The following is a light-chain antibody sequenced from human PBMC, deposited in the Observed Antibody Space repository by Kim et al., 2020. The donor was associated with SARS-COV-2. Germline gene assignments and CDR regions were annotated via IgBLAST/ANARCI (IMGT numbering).Light chain of an antibody. Sequence: EIVMTQSPATLSVSPGESATLYCRASQSVSSNLAWYQQKPGQAPRLLIHSASTRDTDIPSRFSGTGSGTEFTLTITSLRSEDFAVYYCQQYHDWPVYTFGQGTKLEI. CDR2: SAS. V-gene: IGKV3-15*01. J-gene: IGKJ2*01. CDR1: QSVSSN. CDR3: QQYHDWPVYT.